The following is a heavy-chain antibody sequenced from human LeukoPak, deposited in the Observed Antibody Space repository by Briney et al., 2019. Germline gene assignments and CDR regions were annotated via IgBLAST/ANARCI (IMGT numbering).Heavy chain of an antibody. CDR3: ARHRGSSRIWIGESFDY. CDR1: GGSISSSSYY. D-gene: IGHD3-10*01. CDR2: IYYSGST. Sequence: PSETLSLTCTVSGGSISSSSYYWGWIRQPPGKGLEWIGSIYYSGSTYYNPSLKSRVTISVDTSKNQFSLKLSSVTAADTAVYYCARHRGSSRIWIGESFDYWGQGTLVTVSS. V-gene: IGHV4-39*01. J-gene: IGHJ4*02.